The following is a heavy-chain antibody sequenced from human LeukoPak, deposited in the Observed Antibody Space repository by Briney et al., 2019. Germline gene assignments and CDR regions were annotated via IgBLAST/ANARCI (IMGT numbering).Heavy chain of an antibody. J-gene: IGHJ5*02. D-gene: IGHD5-24*01. CDR1: GGSISSSSYY. CDR2: IYYSGST. Sequence: SSETLSLTCTVSGGSISSSSYYWGWIRQPPGKGLEWIGGIYYSGSTYYSPSLKSRVTISLDTSRNQFSLKLSSVTAADTAVYYCARQKRDGYNYLLFREAGFDPWGQGTLVTVSS. CDR3: ARQKRDGYNYLLFREAGFDP. V-gene: IGHV4-39*01.